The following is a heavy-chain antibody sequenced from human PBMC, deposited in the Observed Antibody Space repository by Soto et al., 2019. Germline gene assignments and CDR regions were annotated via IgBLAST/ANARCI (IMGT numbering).Heavy chain of an antibody. CDR1: GDAITGCY. CDR3: AREPGVLELHDYYSSGMDV. D-gene: IGHD1-7*01. V-gene: IGHV1-2*04. Sequence: ASVEVCWEACGDAITGCYRHSVRQAPGQGREGMGWINPKNGGTKYAQKFQGWVTMTRDTSISTAYMELSRLRSDDTAVYYCAREPGVLELHDYYSSGMDVWGQGPTVTVSS. J-gene: IGHJ6*02. CDR2: INPKNGGT.